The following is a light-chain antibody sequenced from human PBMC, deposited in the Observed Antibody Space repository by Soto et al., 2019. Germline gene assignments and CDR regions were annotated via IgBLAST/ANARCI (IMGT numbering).Light chain of an antibody. J-gene: IGKJ2*01. CDR1: QSVTNSY. CDR3: QQYDTSPPLYT. CDR2: GAS. Sequence: EIVLTQSPGSLSLSPGERATLSCRASQSVTNSYLAWYQQKPGQAPRLLMYGASTRATGIPDRFSGSGSGTDFTLTISRLEPEDFALYYCQQYDTSPPLYTFGQGTRLEIK. V-gene: IGKV3-20*01.